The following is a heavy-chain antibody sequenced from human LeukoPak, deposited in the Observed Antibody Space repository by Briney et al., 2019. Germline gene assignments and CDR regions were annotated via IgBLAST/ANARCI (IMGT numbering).Heavy chain of an antibody. Sequence: ASETLSLTCTVSGDSITSYYWSWIRQPAGKGLEWIGRLYTSGSTNYNPSLKSRVTMSVDTSKNQFSLKLTSVTAADTAVYYCARTSGSYFDYWGQGSLVTVSS. CDR1: GDSITSYY. V-gene: IGHV4-4*07. CDR3: ARTSGSYFDY. D-gene: IGHD1-26*01. J-gene: IGHJ4*02. CDR2: LYTSGST.